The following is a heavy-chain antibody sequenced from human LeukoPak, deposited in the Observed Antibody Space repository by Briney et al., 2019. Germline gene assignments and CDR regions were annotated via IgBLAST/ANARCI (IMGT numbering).Heavy chain of an antibody. CDR2: INPNSGGT. CDR1: GYTFTGYY. D-gene: IGHD3-3*01. Sequence: GASVKVSCKASGYTFTGYYMLWVRQAPGQGLEWMGWINPNSGGTNYAQKFQGRVTMTRDTSISTAYMELSRLGFDDTAVYYCARGRRRITVFGVVDMDVWGQGTTVTVSS. V-gene: IGHV1-2*02. J-gene: IGHJ6*01. CDR3: ARGRRRITVFGVVDMDV.